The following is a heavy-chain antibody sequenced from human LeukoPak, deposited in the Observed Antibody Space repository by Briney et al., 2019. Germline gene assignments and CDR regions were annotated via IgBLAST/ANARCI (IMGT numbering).Heavy chain of an antibody. CDR3: ARAHTHSSSWYGGDY. Sequence: GGSLRLSCAASGFTFSSYSMNWVRQAPGKGLEWVSYISSSSSTIYYADSVKGRFTISRDNAKNSLYLQMNSLRAEDTAVYYCARAHTHSSSWYGGDYWGQGTLVTVSS. CDR2: ISSSSSTI. CDR1: GFTFSSYS. J-gene: IGHJ4*02. D-gene: IGHD6-13*01. V-gene: IGHV3-48*04.